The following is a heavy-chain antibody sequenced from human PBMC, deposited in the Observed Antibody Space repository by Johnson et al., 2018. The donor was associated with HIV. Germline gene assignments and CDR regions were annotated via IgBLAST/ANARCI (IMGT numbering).Heavy chain of an antibody. D-gene: IGHD6-19*01. Sequence: SLRLSCAASGFTFSNYDMHWVRQGTGNGLEWVSAIGTAGDTYYRGSVKGRFTISRENAKNSLYLQMNSLRAEDTAIYYCARDVRSGWHQGRDAFDVCGQGTMVTVSS. CDR2: IGTAGDT. CDR3: ARDVRSGWHQGRDAFDV. V-gene: IGHV3-13*01. CDR1: GFTFSNYD. J-gene: IGHJ3*01.